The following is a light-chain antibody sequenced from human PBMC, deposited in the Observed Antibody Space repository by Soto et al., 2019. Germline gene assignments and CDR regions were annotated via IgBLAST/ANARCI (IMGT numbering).Light chain of an antibody. CDR1: QSVAGY. CDR2: DSS. CDR3: QHRSNWRMYT. V-gene: IGKV3-11*01. Sequence: ELVLTQSPATLSLSPGESATLSCRASQSVAGYLAWYQQKPGQGPRLLIYDSSTSATGTPARFRGSGSGTVFTLTISSLEHEYFAFYICQHRSNWRMYTFGHGTKVEIK. J-gene: IGKJ2*01.